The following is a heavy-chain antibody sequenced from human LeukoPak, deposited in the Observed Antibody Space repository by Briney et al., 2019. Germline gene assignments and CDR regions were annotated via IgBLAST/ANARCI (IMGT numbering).Heavy chain of an antibody. D-gene: IGHD3-10*01. Sequence: SETLSLTCTVSGGSISGYYWTWIRQPPGKGLEWIGYIYYSGSTNYNPSLKSRVTISVDTSKNRFSLKLSSVTAADTAVYYCARGRSSMVRGYYYYYMDVWGKGTTVTISS. J-gene: IGHJ6*03. CDR2: IYYSGST. CDR1: GGSISGYY. CDR3: ARGRSSMVRGYYYYYMDV. V-gene: IGHV4-59*01.